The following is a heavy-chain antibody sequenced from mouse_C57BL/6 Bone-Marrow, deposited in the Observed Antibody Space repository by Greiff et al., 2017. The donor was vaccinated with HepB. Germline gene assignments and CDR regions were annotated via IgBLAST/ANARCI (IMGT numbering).Heavy chain of an antibody. CDR3: ARPGGDYDVWFAY. CDR1: GYAFSSSW. Sequence: QVHVKQSGPELVKPGASVKISCKASGYAFSSSWMNWVKQRPGKGLEWIGRIYPGDGDTNYNGKFKGKATLTADKSSSTAYMQLSSLTSEDSAVYFCARPGGDYDVWFAYWGQGTLVTVSA. D-gene: IGHD2-4*01. CDR2: IYPGDGDT. J-gene: IGHJ3*01. V-gene: IGHV1-82*01.